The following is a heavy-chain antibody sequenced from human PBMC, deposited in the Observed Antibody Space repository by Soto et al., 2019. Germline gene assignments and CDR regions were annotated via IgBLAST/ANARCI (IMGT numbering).Heavy chain of an antibody. CDR3: AREFGADYENYYGIDV. D-gene: IGHD3-10*01. CDR2: IYYSGST. CDR1: GGSISSGDYY. J-gene: IGHJ6*02. V-gene: IGHV4-30-4*01. Sequence: QVQLQESGPGLVKPSQTLSLTCTVSGGSISSGDYYWSWIRQPPGKGLEWIGYIYYSGSTYYNPSLKSRVTISVDTSQKQFSLKLCSVTAADTAVYYCAREFGADYENYYGIDVWGQGTTVAVSS.